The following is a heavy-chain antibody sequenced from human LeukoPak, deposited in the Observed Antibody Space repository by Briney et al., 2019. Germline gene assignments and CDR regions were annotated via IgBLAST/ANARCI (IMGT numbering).Heavy chain of an antibody. J-gene: IGHJ4*02. D-gene: IGHD6-13*01. CDR1: GGSFSGYY. CDR3: ASTAVAAAKTFDY. CDR2: INHGGST. V-gene: IGHV4-34*01. Sequence: PSETLSLTCAVYGGSFSGYYWSWIRQSPGKGLEWIGEINHGGSTNYNPSLKSRVTISVDKSKNQFSLKLSSVTAADTAVYYCASTAVAAAKTFDYWGQGTLVTVSS.